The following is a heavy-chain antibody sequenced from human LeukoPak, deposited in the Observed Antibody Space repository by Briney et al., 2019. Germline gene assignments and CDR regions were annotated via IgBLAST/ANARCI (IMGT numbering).Heavy chain of an antibody. V-gene: IGHV3-23*01. Sequence: GGSLRLSRAASGFIFSSYAMSWVRQTPGKGLEWVSRISESGGSTYYADSVKGRFTISRDNSKNTLYLQMNSLRAEDTAVYYCAKDRGSSWYGTSDYWGQGTLVTASS. CDR3: AKDRGSSWYGTSDY. D-gene: IGHD6-13*01. CDR1: GFIFSSYA. J-gene: IGHJ4*02. CDR2: ISESGGST.